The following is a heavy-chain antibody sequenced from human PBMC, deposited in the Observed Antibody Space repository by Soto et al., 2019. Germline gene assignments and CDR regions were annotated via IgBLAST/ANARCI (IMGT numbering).Heavy chain of an antibody. D-gene: IGHD3-16*01. V-gene: IGHV3-7*01. CDR2: IKQDGSEK. Sequence: GGSLRLSCASSGLTFSSYWMIWVRHAPGKGLEWVANIKQDGSEKYYVDSVKGRFTISRDNAKNSLYLQMNSLRAEDTAVSYCARGGPLMITFGAVSPAHFDYWGQGPLVTVSS. CDR3: ARGGPLMITFGAVSPAHFDY. J-gene: IGHJ4*02. CDR1: GLTFSSYW.